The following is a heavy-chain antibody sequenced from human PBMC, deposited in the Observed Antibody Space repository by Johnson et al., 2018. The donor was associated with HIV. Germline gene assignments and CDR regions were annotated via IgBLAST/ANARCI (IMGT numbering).Heavy chain of an antibody. J-gene: IGHJ3*02. Sequence: VQLVESGGGVVQPGRSLRLSCTASGFSFGDYGMSWVRQAPGKGLEWVGRIYSKTDGGTTEYAAPVKGRFTISRDDSKNTLYLQMNSLKTEDMAVYYCTTDVPGGPYYNAFDIWGQGTMVTVSS. D-gene: IGHD1-26*01. CDR2: IYSKTDGGTT. CDR3: TTDVPGGPYYNAFDI. CDR1: GFSFGDYG. V-gene: IGHV3-15*01.